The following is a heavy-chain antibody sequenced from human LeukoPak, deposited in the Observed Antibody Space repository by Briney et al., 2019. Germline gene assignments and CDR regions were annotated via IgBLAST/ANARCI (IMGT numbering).Heavy chain of an antibody. CDR2: INHSGST. Sequence: SETLSLTCAVYGGSFSGYYWSWIRQPPGKGLEWIGEINHSGSTNYNPSLKSRVTISVDTSKNQFSLKLSSVTAADTAVYYCARSITMVRGVGNWFDPWGQGTLVTVSS. J-gene: IGHJ5*02. CDR3: ARSITMVRGVGNWFDP. D-gene: IGHD3-10*01. V-gene: IGHV4-34*01. CDR1: GGSFSGYY.